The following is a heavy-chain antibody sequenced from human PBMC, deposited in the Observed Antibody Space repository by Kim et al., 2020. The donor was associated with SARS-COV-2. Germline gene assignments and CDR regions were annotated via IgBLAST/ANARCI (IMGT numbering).Heavy chain of an antibody. J-gene: IGHJ2*01. CDR2: IGTAGDT. D-gene: IGHD3-22*01. CDR1: GFTFSSYD. V-gene: IGHV3-13*04. CDR3: ARVFRPLNYDSSGYPDWYFDL. Sequence: GGSLRLSCAASGFTFSSYDMHWVRQATGKGLEWVSAIGTAGDTYYPGSVKGRFTISRENAKNSLYLQMNSLRAGDTAVYYCARVFRPLNYDSSGYPDWYFDLWGRGTLVTVSS.